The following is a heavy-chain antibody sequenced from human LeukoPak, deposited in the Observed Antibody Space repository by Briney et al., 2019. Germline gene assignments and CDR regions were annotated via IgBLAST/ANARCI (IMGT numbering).Heavy chain of an antibody. CDR3: ARKVAGSYLEEYFDY. CDR1: GYTFTGYY. J-gene: IGHJ4*02. Sequence: ALVKVPCKASGYTFTGYYMHWVRQAPGQGLEWMGRINPNSGGTNYAQKFQGSVTMTRDTSISTAYMELSRLRSDDTAVYYCARKVAGSYLEEYFDYWGQGTLVTVSS. V-gene: IGHV1-2*06. CDR2: INPNSGGT. D-gene: IGHD3-10*01.